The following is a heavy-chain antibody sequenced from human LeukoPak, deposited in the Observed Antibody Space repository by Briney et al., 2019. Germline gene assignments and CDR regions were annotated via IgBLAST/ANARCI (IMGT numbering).Heavy chain of an antibody. CDR2: ISSSSSYI. Sequence: GGSLRLSCAASGFTFSSYSMNWVRQAPGKGLEWVPSISSSSSYIHYADSVKGRFTISRDNAKNSLYLQMNSLRAEDTAVYYCARDVYGDYGSTEYFQHWGQGTLVTVSS. CDR3: ARDVYGDYGSTEYFQH. V-gene: IGHV3-21*01. CDR1: GFTFSSYS. D-gene: IGHD4-17*01. J-gene: IGHJ1*01.